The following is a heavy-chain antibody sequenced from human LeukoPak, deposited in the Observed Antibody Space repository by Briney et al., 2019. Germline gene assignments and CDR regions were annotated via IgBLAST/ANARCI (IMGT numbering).Heavy chain of an antibody. CDR2: ISSSSSTI. CDR3: AREFSGYDTSPDY. D-gene: IGHD5-12*01. CDR1: GFTFDDYA. V-gene: IGHV3-48*01. J-gene: IGHJ4*02. Sequence: GGSLRLSCAASGFTFDDYAMHWVRQAPGKGLEWVSYISSSSSTIYYADSVKGRFTISRDNAKNSLYLQMNSLRAEDTAVYYCAREFSGYDTSPDYWGQGTLVTVSS.